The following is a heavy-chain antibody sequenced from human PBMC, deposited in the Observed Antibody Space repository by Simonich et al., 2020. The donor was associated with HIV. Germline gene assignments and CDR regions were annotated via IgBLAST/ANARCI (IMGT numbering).Heavy chain of an antibody. CDR1: GYTFTDWN. Sequence: QVQLVQSGAEVKKPGASVKVSCKASGYTFTDWNIHWVRQAPGQGLGWRGRINPNSGGTDYPQKFQGRVTMTRDTSINTAYMVVSKLRSDDTAVYYCATHGPGSSSSALDIWGQGTIITVSS. D-gene: IGHD6-6*01. CDR2: INPNSGGT. CDR3: ATHGPGSSSSALDI. J-gene: IGHJ3*02. V-gene: IGHV1-2*06.